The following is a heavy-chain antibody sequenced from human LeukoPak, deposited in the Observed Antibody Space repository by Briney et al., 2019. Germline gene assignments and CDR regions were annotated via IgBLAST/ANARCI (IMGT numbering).Heavy chain of an antibody. Sequence: GGSLRLSCAASGFSFPNYAMSWVRLVPGKGLGWVSSISGSGADSAYTDSVKGRFIISRDKSKKMLYLQMNSLKTEDTAVYYCARVEGAVAASRVLDYWGRGTLVTVSS. CDR3: ARVEGAVAASRVLDY. CDR1: GFSFPNYA. V-gene: IGHV3-23*01. D-gene: IGHD6-19*01. CDR2: ISGSGADS. J-gene: IGHJ4*02.